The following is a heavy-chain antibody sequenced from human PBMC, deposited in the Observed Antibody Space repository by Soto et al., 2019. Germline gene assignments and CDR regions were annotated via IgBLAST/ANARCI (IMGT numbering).Heavy chain of an antibody. CDR2: IHHTGIT. D-gene: IGHD1-1*01. V-gene: IGHV4-31*03. CDR1: GDSIRSGYYY. J-gene: IGHJ4*02. CDR3: AAQRIAQGQNDAY. Sequence: QVQLQESGPGLVTSSQTLSLTCIVSGDSIRSGYYYWNWVRQVPGKGLEWLGDIHHTGITYQNPSLKGRLTMSLDPSANHLSLKLTSVTSADTAVYFCAAQRIAQGQNDAYWGQGTLVTVSS.